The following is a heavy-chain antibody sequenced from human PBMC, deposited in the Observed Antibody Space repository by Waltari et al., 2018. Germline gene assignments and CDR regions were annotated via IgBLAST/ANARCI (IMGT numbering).Heavy chain of an antibody. CDR1: GFTLSSYA. Sequence: VQLLESGGGLVQPGGSLRLSCAASGFTLSSYAMSWVRQAPGKGLEWVSVIYSGGSTYYADSVKGRFTISRDNSKNTLYLQMNSMRAEDTAVYYCAKVGATGGVYWGQGTLVTVSS. CDR3: AKVGATGGVY. CDR2: IYSGGST. D-gene: IGHD1-26*01. J-gene: IGHJ4*02. V-gene: IGHV3-23*03.